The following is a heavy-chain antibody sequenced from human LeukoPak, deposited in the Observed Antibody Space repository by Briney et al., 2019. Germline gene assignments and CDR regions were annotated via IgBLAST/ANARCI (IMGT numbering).Heavy chain of an antibody. Sequence: PSQTLSLTCTVSGRSISSSSYYSGWIRQPPGKGLEWIGRIYYSGSTHYNPSLNTRVTISVDTSKNQFTLKLSSVTAGDTAVYYCATREVEPAAAFHYWAEGTRLSV. CDR3: ATREVEPAAAFHY. CDR2: IYYSGST. V-gene: IGHV4-39*01. J-gene: IGHJ4*02. CDR1: GRSISSSSYY. D-gene: IGHD2-2*01.